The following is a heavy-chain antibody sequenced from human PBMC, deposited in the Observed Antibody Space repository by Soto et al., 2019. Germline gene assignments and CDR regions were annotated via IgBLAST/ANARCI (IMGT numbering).Heavy chain of an antibody. V-gene: IGHV4-39*01. Sequence: QLQLQVSGPGLVKPSETLSLTCTVSGGSISSSSYYWGWIRQPPGKGLEWIGSIYYSGSTYYNPSLKRRVTISVDTSKNQFSLKLSSVTAADTAVYYCARPNRVRVRGGYDYYYGMDVWGQGTTVTVSS. CDR3: ARPNRVRVRGGYDYYYGMDV. CDR2: IYYSGST. J-gene: IGHJ6*02. D-gene: IGHD3-10*01. CDR1: GGSISSSSYY.